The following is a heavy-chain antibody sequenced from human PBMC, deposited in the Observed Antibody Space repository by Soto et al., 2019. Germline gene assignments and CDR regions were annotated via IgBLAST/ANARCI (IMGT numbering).Heavy chain of an antibody. CDR3: ARDDEGGSYCDLGS. V-gene: IGHV3-30-3*01. J-gene: IGHJ4*02. Sequence: GGSLRLSCAASGFTFSNYIMHWVRQAPGKGLEWVAIILHDGNNKYYADSVKGRFTISRDNSKDTLYLQMNSLRTEDTAIYYCARDDEGGSYCDLGSWGQGTLVTVSS. D-gene: IGHD3-10*01. CDR2: ILHDGNNK. CDR1: GFTFSNYI.